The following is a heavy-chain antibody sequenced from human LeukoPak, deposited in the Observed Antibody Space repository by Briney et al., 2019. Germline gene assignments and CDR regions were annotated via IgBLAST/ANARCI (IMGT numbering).Heavy chain of an antibody. V-gene: IGHV4-38-2*01. D-gene: IGHD3-16*01. CDR1: GFSISNGYY. J-gene: IGHJ3*02. Sequence: PSETLSLTCAVSGFSISNGYYCGWVRQPPGKALEWIATIFESGSTYYSPSLKSRVAISVDTSRTQFSLKLSSVTAADTAVYFRARHSQWGIIPWAFDIWGQGTMVTVSS. CDR3: ARHSQWGIIPWAFDI. CDR2: IFESGST.